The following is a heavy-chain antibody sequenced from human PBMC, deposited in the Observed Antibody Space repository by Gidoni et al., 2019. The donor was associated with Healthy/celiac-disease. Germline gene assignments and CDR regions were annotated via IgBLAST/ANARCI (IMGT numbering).Heavy chain of an antibody. CDR1: GLTFSSYA. J-gene: IGHJ3*02. D-gene: IGHD5-12*01. V-gene: IGHV3-64*01. CDR2: ISSNGSST. Sequence: EVPLLEPRCGLVLPGGSLRLSCAASGLTFSSYAMHWVRQAPGKGLEYVSVISSNGSSTYYANSVKGRFTFSRANSKNTLYLQMGSLRAEAMAVYYGARGERYQPIVATTFDIWGQGTMVTVSS. CDR3: ARGERYQPIVATTFDI.